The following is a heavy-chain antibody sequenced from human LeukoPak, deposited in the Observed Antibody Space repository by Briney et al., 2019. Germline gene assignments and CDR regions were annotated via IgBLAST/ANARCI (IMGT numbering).Heavy chain of an antibody. Sequence: GGSLRLSCAVSLFTVSGHYMSWVRQAPGRGLEWVSVMYSGGSTYYADSVKGRFTISRDNSKNTLYLQTHSLRAEDTAVYYCARSNYYDSRRFDSWGQGTLVTVSS. CDR3: ARSNYYDSRRFDS. CDR1: LFTVSGHY. J-gene: IGHJ4*02. V-gene: IGHV3-53*01. CDR2: MYSGGST. D-gene: IGHD3-22*01.